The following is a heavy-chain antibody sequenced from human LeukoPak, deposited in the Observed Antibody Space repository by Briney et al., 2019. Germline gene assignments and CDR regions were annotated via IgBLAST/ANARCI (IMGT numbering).Heavy chain of an antibody. CDR2: IKQDESEK. J-gene: IGHJ1*01. CDR3: ARVLDSSTSRYQSLKY. Sequence: GGSLRLSCAASGFTFSSYWMNWVRRAPGKGLEWVANIKQDESEKYYVDSVKGRFTISRDNAKNSLYLQMNNLRAEDTAVYYCARVLDSSTSRYQSLKYWGQGTLVTVS. V-gene: IGHV3-7*01. D-gene: IGHD2-2*01. CDR1: GFTFSSYW.